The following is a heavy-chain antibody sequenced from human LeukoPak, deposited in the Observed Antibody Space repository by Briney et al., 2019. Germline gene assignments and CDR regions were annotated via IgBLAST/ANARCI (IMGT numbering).Heavy chain of an antibody. D-gene: IGHD3-16*02. J-gene: IGHJ4*02. Sequence: PGGSLRLSCAASGITLSSLAMHWVRQAPGKGLEWVSSSGTRSSTKYYADSVMGRFTISRDSAMNSVSLQINSLRAEDTAVYYCLLQMTYGELSDPDFRGQGTLVTVSS. CDR3: LLQMTYGELSDPDF. CDR2: SGTRSSTK. V-gene: IGHV3-21*01. CDR1: GITLSSLA.